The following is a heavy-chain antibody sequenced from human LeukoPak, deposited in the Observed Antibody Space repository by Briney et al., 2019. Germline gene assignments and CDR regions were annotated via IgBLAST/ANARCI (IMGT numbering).Heavy chain of an antibody. D-gene: IGHD3-10*01. CDR2: IDYSGYT. CDR3: ARGGYYGSGNDFRFDP. CDR1: GGSFSGYY. Sequence: SETLSLTCAVYGGSFSGYYWSWIRQPPGKGLEWIGYIDYSGYTNYNPSLKSRVTISVDTSKNQFSLKLTSATAADTAVYFCARGGYYGSGNDFRFDPWGQGTLVTVSS. J-gene: IGHJ5*02. V-gene: IGHV4-59*13.